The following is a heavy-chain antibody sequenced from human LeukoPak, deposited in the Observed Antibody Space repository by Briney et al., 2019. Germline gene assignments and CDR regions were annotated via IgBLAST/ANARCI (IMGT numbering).Heavy chain of an antibody. J-gene: IGHJ4*02. V-gene: IGHV3-49*04. Sequence: GVLRLSCTASGFSFGDYAMAWVRQAPGKGLEWVGFIRTKPYGDTTEYAASVKDRFTISRDDSERVAYLQMNSLKTEDSAVYYCARGWYASGTYYNLLLDYWSQGSLVAVSS. CDR2: IRTKPYGDTT. D-gene: IGHD3-10*01. CDR3: ARGWYASGTYYNLLLDY. CDR1: GFSFGDYA.